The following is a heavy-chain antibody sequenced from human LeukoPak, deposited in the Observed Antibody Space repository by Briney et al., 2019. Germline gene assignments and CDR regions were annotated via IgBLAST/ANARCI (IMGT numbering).Heavy chain of an antibody. J-gene: IGHJ4*02. Sequence: GGSLRLSCAASGFTFSSYGMHWVRQAPGKGLEWVAAIWYDGSNKYYADSVKGRFTISRDNSKNTLYLQMNSLRAEDTAVYYCARGGWPNYGDPGFDYWGQGTLVTVSS. CDR2: IWYDGSNK. CDR1: GFTFSSYG. V-gene: IGHV3-33*01. D-gene: IGHD4-17*01. CDR3: ARGGWPNYGDPGFDY.